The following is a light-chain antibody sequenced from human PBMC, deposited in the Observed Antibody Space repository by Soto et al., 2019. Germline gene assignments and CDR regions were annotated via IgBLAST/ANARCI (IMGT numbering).Light chain of an antibody. J-gene: IGLJ3*02. Sequence: QSALTQPRSVSGSPGQSVTISCTGTSSDVGGYNYVSWYQQHPGKAPKLMIYDVSKRPSGVTDRFSGSKSGNTASLTISGLRAEGEADYYCCSYAGSYTVFGGGTKLTVL. CDR1: SSDVGGYNY. CDR3: CSYAGSYTV. V-gene: IGLV2-11*01. CDR2: DVS.